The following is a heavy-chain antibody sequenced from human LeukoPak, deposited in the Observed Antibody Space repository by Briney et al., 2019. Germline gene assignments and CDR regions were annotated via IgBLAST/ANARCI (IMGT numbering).Heavy chain of an antibody. CDR3: SKVQEVGTALPPFHS. J-gene: IGHJ4*02. V-gene: IGHV3-23*01. CDR1: GLTFNNYA. CDR2: ISANGGTT. Sequence: GGSLRLSCAASGLTFNNYAMNWARQAPGKGLEWVSTISANGGTTFYADSVQGRFTISRDNSQNTLNLQVNSLTDAATAVYYCSKVQEVGTALPPFHSWGQGALVTVSS. D-gene: IGHD5-18*01.